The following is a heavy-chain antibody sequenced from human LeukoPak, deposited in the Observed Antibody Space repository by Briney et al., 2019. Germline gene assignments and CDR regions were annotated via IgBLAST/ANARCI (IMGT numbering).Heavy chain of an antibody. CDR1: GFXFSSYA. CDR2: ISGSGGST. V-gene: IGHV3-23*01. CDR3: AKDEGSSGCKN. Sequence: GGSLRLSCAASGFXFSSYAMSWVRQAPGKGLEWVSAISGSGGSTYYADSVKGRFTISRDNSKNTLYLQMNSLRAEDTAVYYCAKDEGSSGCKNWGQGTLVTVSS. J-gene: IGHJ4*02. D-gene: IGHD3-22*01.